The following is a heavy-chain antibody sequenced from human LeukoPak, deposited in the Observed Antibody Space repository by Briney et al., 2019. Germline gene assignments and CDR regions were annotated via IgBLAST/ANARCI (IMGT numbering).Heavy chain of an antibody. Sequence: GGSLRLSCAASGFTFSDYWMHWVRQAPGKGLVWVSHINADEDRAAYADSVKGRFTISRDNARNTLYLQMNSLRAEDTAVYYCARNPVDYDILTGYVRYGMDVWGQGTTVTVSS. CDR3: ARNPVDYDILTGYVRYGMDV. J-gene: IGHJ6*02. CDR1: GFTFSDYW. CDR2: INADEDRA. V-gene: IGHV3-74*01. D-gene: IGHD3-9*01.